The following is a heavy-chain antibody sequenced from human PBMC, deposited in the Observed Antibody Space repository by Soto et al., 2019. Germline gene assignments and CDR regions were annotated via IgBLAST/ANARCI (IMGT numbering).Heavy chain of an antibody. V-gene: IGHV5-10-1*01. Sequence: GESLKISCKGSGYSLTSYWISWVRQMPGKGLEWMGRIDPSDSYTNYSPSFQGHVTISADKSISTAYLQWSSLKASDTAMYYCARHPDSIAVANDAFDIWGQGTMVTVSS. CDR2: IDPSDSYT. D-gene: IGHD6-19*01. J-gene: IGHJ3*02. CDR3: ARHPDSIAVANDAFDI. CDR1: GYSLTSYW.